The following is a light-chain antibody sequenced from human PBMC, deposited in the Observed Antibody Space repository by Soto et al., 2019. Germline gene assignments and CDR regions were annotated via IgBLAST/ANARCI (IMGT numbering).Light chain of an antibody. CDR2: GAS. V-gene: IGKV3-20*01. CDR3: QQYGSSRWT. CDR1: QSVSSSY. J-gene: IGKJ1*01. Sequence: DIVLTQSPGTLSLSPGERATLSCRASQSVSSSYLAWYQQKPGQAPRLLIYGASSRATGIPDRFSGSGSGTDFTLTISRLEPEDFAVYYCQQYGSSRWTFGQGTNVDI.